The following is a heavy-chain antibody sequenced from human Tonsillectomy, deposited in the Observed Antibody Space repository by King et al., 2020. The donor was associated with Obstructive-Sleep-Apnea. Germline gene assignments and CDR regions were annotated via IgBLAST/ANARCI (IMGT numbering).Heavy chain of an antibody. Sequence: VQLLESGGGLVQPGGSLRLSCGASGFTFSNYAMSWVRQAPGKGLEWVSVISGSGGSTYYADSVKGRFTISRDNSKNTMSLQMNSLRAEDTAVYYCARETDDYSSSWRPIDYWGQGTLVTVSS. D-gene: IGHD6-13*01. CDR3: ARETDDYSSSWRPIDY. V-gene: IGHV3-23*01. CDR2: ISGSGGST. J-gene: IGHJ4*02. CDR1: GFTFSNYA.